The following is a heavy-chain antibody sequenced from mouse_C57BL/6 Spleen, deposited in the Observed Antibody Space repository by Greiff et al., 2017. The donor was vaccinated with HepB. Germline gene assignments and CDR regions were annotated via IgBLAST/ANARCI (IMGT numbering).Heavy chain of an antibody. J-gene: IGHJ3*01. CDR2: IDPENGDT. Sequence: EVQLQQSGAELVRPGASVKLSCTASGFNIKDAYMHWVKQRPEQGLEWIGWIDPENGDTEYASKFQGKATITADTSSNTAYLQRSSLTSEDTSVYYCTIYGSSPAWVAYWGQGTLVTVSA. V-gene: IGHV14-4*01. CDR1: GFNIKDAY. CDR3: TIYGSSPAWVAY. D-gene: IGHD1-1*01.